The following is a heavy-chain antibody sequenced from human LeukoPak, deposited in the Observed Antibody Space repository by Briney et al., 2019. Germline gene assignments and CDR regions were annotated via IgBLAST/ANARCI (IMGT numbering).Heavy chain of an antibody. D-gene: IGHD3-22*01. J-gene: IGHJ4*02. CDR3: ARDLGVRYYYDSSGEFDY. V-gene: IGHV1-2*06. CDR1: GYTFTGYY. Sequence: GASVKVSCKASGYTFTGYYMHWVRQAPGQGPEWMGRINPNSGGTNYAQKFQGRVTMTRDTSISTAYMELSRLRSDDTAVYYCARDLGVRYYYDSSGEFDYWGQGTLVTVSS. CDR2: INPNSGGT.